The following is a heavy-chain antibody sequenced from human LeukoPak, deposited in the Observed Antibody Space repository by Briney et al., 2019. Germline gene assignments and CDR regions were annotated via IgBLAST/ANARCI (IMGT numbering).Heavy chain of an antibody. CDR1: GFTFSTYA. Sequence: GGSLRLSCAASGFTFSTYAIHWVRQAPGKGPEWVAIISYDGSNNYYADSVKGRFTISRDNSKNTLYLQMNSLRPEDTAVYYCARDGRFPPTYWGQGTLVTVSS. D-gene: IGHD4-17*01. V-gene: IGHV3-30-3*01. J-gene: IGHJ4*02. CDR2: ISYDGSNN. CDR3: ARDGRFPPTY.